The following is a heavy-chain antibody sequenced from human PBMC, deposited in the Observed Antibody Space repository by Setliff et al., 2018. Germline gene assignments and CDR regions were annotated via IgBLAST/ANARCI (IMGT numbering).Heavy chain of an antibody. D-gene: IGHD2-21*01. J-gene: IGHJ6*02. CDR1: GASIGSGSHY. V-gene: IGHV4-61*02. CDR3: AREYVVISFVRNTHSHYGMDV. Sequence: PSETLSLTCTVSGASIGSGSHYWSWIRQPAGRGLEWIGRIYTRGTTNYSPSLKSRVSISSDTSKNVISLKLNSVTAADTAVYFCAREYVVISFVRNTHSHYGMDVWGQGTTVTVSS. CDR2: IYTRGTT.